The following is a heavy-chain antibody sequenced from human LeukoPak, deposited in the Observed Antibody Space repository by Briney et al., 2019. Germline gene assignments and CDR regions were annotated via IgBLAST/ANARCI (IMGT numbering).Heavy chain of an antibody. CDR2: INPSGGSI. J-gene: IGHJ3*02. D-gene: IGHD5-24*01. CDR3: ARDPRRTMATRPDAFDI. Sequence: GASVKVSCKASGYSFTSYYMHWVRQAPGQGLEWMGIINPSGGSITYAQKFQGRVTMTRDTSTSTVFMELSSLRSEDTAVYYCARDPRRTMATRPDAFDIWGQGTMVTVSS. CDR1: GYSFTSYY. V-gene: IGHV1-46*01.